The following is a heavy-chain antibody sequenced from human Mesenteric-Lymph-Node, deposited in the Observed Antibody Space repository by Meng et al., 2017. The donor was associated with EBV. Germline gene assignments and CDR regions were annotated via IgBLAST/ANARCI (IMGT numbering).Heavy chain of an antibody. CDR2: IYYSGST. Sequence: QLRPPDAAPGLVKPAETLSLTCTVSGGSISSSSSYWGWIRQPPGKGLEWIGNIYYSGSTYYNPSLKSRVTISVDTSKNQFSLTLSSVTAADAAVYFCARLGSLGGIDYWGQGTLVTVSS. CDR3: ARLGSLGGIDY. V-gene: IGHV4-39*01. J-gene: IGHJ4*02. CDR1: GGSISSSSSY. D-gene: IGHD1-26*01.